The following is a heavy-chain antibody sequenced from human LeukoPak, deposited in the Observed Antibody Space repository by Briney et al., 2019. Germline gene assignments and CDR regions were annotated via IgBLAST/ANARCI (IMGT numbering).Heavy chain of an antibody. CDR2: INPSGGST. V-gene: IGHV1-46*01. CDR3: ARDSTRQENYYDSSGYSFDY. J-gene: IGHJ4*02. CDR1: GYTLTSYA. Sequence: ASVKVSCKASGYTLTSYAMNWVRQAPGQGLEWMGIINPSGGSTSYAQKFQGRVTMTRDMSTSTVYMELSSLRSEDTAVYYCARDSTRQENYYDSSGYSFDYWGQGTLVTVSS. D-gene: IGHD3-22*01.